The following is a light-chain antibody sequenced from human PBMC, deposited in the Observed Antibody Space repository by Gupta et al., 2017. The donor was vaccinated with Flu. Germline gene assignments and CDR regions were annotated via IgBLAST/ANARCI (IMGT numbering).Light chain of an antibody. J-gene: IGKJ4*01. V-gene: IGKV3-11*01. Sequence: PATLSLSPGERATLSCRASQSVSSYLAWYQQKPGQAPSLLIYDASNRATGIPARFSGSGSGTXFTLTIXSLEPEDFAVYYCQQRTNWPLTFGXGTKVEIK. CDR3: QQRTNWPLT. CDR2: DAS. CDR1: QSVSSY.